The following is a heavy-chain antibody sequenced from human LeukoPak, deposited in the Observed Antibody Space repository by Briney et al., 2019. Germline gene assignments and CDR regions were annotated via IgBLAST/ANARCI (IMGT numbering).Heavy chain of an antibody. CDR2: IYHSGST. Sequence: PSETLSLTCSVSGGSISRDYWVWIRQPPGKGLEWIGSIYHSGSTYYNPSLKSRVTISVDTSKNQFSLKLSSVTAADTAVYYCAGYHAYGVTTPPLGYWGQGTLVTVSS. V-gene: IGHV4-38-2*01. CDR1: GGSISRDY. CDR3: AGYHAYGVTTPPLGY. D-gene: IGHD4-17*01. J-gene: IGHJ4*02.